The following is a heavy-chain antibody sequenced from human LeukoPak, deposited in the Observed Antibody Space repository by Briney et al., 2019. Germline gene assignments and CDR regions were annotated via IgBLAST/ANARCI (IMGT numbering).Heavy chain of an antibody. D-gene: IGHD6-19*01. CDR3: ARDPEGGWCAEYFQH. CDR2: ISAYNGNT. CDR1: GYTFTSYG. Sequence: GASVKVSCKASGYTFTSYGISWVRQAPGQGLEWMGWISAYNGNTNYAQKLQGRVTMTTDTSTSTAYMELRSLRSDDTAVYYCARDPEGGWCAEYFQHWGQGTLVTVSS. V-gene: IGHV1-18*01. J-gene: IGHJ1*01.